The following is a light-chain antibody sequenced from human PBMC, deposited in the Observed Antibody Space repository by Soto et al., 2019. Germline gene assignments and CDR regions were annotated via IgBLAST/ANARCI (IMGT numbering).Light chain of an antibody. CDR2: GAS. Sequence: EIVMTQSPAILSVSPGDRATLSCRAGQSVSNNLAWYQQKPGQTPRLVIYGASNRATGVPARFSGSGSGTDFTLTISSLQSEDFAVYYCQQYGSSPFTFGPGTKVDIK. V-gene: IGKV3-15*01. CDR3: QQYGSSPFT. CDR1: QSVSNN. J-gene: IGKJ3*01.